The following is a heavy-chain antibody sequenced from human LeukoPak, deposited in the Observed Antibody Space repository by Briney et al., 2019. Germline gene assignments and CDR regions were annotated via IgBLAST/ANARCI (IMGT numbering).Heavy chain of an antibody. Sequence: RGSLRLSCAASGFSFSDNSMTWVRQAPGKGLEWVANIKQDGSEKYYVDSVKGRFTISRDNAKNSLYLQMNSLRAEDTAVYYCARVSSKATVRGLITKKNYYYYYMDVWGKGTTVTISS. CDR3: ARVSSKATVRGLITKKNYYYYYMDV. D-gene: IGHD3-10*01. CDR2: IKQDGSEK. CDR1: GFSFSDNS. V-gene: IGHV3-7*01. J-gene: IGHJ6*03.